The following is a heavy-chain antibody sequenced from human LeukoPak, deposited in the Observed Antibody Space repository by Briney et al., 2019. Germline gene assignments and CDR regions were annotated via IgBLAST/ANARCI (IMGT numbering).Heavy chain of an antibody. V-gene: IGHV4-39*01. Sequence: SETLSLTCTVSGGSISSSSYYWGWIRQPPGTGLEWIGSIYYSGSTYYNPSLKSRVTISVDTSKNQFSLKLSSVTAADTAVYYCARHVREDLEYYYDSSGHTNWFDPWGQGTLVTVSS. J-gene: IGHJ5*02. D-gene: IGHD3-22*01. CDR3: ARHVREDLEYYYDSSGHTNWFDP. CDR1: GGSISSSSYY. CDR2: IYYSGST.